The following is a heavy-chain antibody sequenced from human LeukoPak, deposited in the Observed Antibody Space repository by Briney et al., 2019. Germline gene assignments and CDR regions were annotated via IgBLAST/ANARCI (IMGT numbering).Heavy chain of an antibody. CDR2: SRNKAKSYTT. CDR3: ANDLGWIQLNLG. Sequence: PGGCLRLSCAASGFTFTDHYMDWVRQAPGKGLQWVARSRNKAKSYTTEYAASVKARFTISRDESKNSLYLQMNSLTTEDTAVYYCANDLGWIQLNLGRGQGTLVTVSS. D-gene: IGHD5-18*01. J-gene: IGHJ4*02. V-gene: IGHV3-72*01. CDR1: GFTFTDHY.